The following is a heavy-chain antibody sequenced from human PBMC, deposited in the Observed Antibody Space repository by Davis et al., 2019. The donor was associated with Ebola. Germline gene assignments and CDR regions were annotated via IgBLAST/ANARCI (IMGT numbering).Heavy chain of an antibody. D-gene: IGHD5-18*01. Sequence: SETLSLTCTVSGGSISSYYWSWIRQPPGKGLEWIGYIYYSGSTNYNPSLKSRVTISVDTSKNLFSLKLNSVTAADTAVYYCTSFIQDDDYWGQGTLVTVSS. J-gene: IGHJ4*02. V-gene: IGHV4-59*01. CDR3: TSFIQDDDY. CDR2: IYYSGST. CDR1: GGSISSYY.